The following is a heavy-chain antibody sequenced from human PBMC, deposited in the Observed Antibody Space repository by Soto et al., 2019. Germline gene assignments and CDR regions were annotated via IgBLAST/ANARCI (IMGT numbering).Heavy chain of an antibody. J-gene: IGHJ4*02. Sequence: QITLKESGPTLVKPTQTLTLTCTFSGFSLTTYAMGVGWIRQPPGKALEWLALIYWDDDKRYNPSLESRRTITKDTSKNQVVLSMTNMDPMDTATYFCAHKIYGDYVDYWGQGTLVTVSS. CDR3: AHKIYGDYVDY. D-gene: IGHD4-17*01. CDR1: GFSLTTYAMG. CDR2: IYWDDDK. V-gene: IGHV2-5*02.